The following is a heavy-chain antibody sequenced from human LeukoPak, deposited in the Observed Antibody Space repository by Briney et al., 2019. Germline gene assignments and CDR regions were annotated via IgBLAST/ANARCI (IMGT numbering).Heavy chain of an antibody. D-gene: IGHD6-19*01. CDR1: GFTFSSYS. V-gene: IGHV3-21*01. J-gene: IGHJ4*02. CDR2: ISRSINGL. CDR3: ARSAVDY. Sequence: TAGSLRLSCAASGFTFSSYSMTWVRQAAGKGLEWVSSISRSINGLFNVDAVKGRFTISRDNAKNSLYLQMNSLRAEDTAVYYCARSAVDYWGQGTLVTVSS.